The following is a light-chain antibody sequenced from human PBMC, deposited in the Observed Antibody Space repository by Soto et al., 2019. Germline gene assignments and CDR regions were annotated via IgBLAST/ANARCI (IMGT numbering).Light chain of an antibody. CDR2: GAS. CDR3: LEHNTYPFS. Sequence: QMTQSPSSLSASVGDTVTISCRASQGIGDDLGWYQQKPGEAPRRLIYGASILPSGVPSRFSGSGSGTEFTLTISGLQPKDCATYFCLEHNTYPFSFGGGTKVEIK. J-gene: IGKJ4*01. V-gene: IGKV1-17*01. CDR1: QGIGDD.